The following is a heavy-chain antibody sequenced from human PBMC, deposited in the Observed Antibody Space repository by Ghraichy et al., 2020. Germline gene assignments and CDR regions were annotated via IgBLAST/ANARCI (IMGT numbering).Heavy chain of an antibody. Sequence: GGSLRLSCAASGFTFDDYAMHWVRQAPGKGLEWVSGISWNSGSIGYADSVKGRFTISRDNAKNSLYLQMNSLRAEDTALYYCAKGRYGSGSHTDFDYWGQGTLVTVSS. CDR3: AKGRYGSGSHTDFDY. J-gene: IGHJ4*02. CDR1: GFTFDDYA. V-gene: IGHV3-9*01. CDR2: ISWNSGSI. D-gene: IGHD3-10*01.